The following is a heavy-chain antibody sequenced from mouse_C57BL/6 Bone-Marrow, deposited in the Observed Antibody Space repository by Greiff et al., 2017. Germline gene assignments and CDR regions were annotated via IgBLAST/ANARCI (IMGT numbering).Heavy chain of an antibody. CDR2: ITPSSGYP. CDR1: GYTFPSYT. J-gene: IGHJ1*03. Sequence: QVQLQQSGAELASPGASVKMSCKASGYTFPSYTMHWVKQRPGQGLEWIGYITPSSGYPKSNQKFKDKATFTADKSSSAAYMQLSSLTSEDSAVDYFARGSNYWYFDVWGTGTTVTVAS. D-gene: IGHD2-5*01. CDR3: ARGSNYWYFDV. V-gene: IGHV1-4*01.